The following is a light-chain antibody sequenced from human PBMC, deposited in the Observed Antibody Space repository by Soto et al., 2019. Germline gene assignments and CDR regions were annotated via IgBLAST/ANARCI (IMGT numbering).Light chain of an antibody. Sequence: EILLKNSPGTLSLSPGERATLSCRAIQSVTNNQFAWFRQKPGQAPRLLIWGVSNRATGIPDRFSGSGSGTDFTLTISRLEPEDFAVYYCQQYSSSPSITFGQGRRLEIK. J-gene: IGKJ5*01. V-gene: IGKV3-20*01. CDR2: GVS. CDR3: QQYSSSPSIT. CDR1: QSVTNNQ.